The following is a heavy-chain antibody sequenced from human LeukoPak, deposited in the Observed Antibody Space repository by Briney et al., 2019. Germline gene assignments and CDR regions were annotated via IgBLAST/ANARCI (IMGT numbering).Heavy chain of an antibody. CDR3: AKGRPCSGTSCYGSYFDN. D-gene: IGHD2-2*01. J-gene: IGHJ4*02. V-gene: IGHV3-23*01. Sequence: GGSLRLSCAASGFTFSSYAMSWVRQAPGKGLEWVSSISGNGDGTYYADSVKGRYTISRDTSKSTLYLQMNSLRAEDTAVYYCAKGRPCSGTSCYGSYFDNWGRGTLVTVSS. CDR2: ISGNGDGT. CDR1: GFTFSSYA.